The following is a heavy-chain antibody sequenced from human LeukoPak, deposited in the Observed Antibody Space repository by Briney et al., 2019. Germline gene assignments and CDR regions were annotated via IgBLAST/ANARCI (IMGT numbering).Heavy chain of an antibody. Sequence: GGSLRLSCGASGFTFRTYWMAWVRQAPGKGLEWVANIKEDGGEKYYIDSMRGRFTISRDNAKNSLYLQMNSLRLEDTALYYRARDRGWSTFNYWGQGSLVTVSS. CDR1: GFTFRTYW. J-gene: IGHJ4*02. V-gene: IGHV3-7*01. CDR3: ARDRGWSTFNY. CDR2: IKEDGGEK. D-gene: IGHD6-19*01.